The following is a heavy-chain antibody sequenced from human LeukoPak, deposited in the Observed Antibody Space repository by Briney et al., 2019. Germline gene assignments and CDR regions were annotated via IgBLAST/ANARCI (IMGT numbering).Heavy chain of an antibody. D-gene: IGHD2-2*02. Sequence: SETLSLTCTVSGGSISSSSYYWRWIRQPPGKGLEWIGYIYYSGSTNYNPSLKSRVTISVDTSKNQFSLKLSSVTAADTAVYYCAREVVYQAPLDVWGKGTTVTVSS. CDR1: GGSISSSSYY. CDR3: AREVVYQAPLDV. J-gene: IGHJ6*04. CDR2: IYYSGST. V-gene: IGHV4-61*01.